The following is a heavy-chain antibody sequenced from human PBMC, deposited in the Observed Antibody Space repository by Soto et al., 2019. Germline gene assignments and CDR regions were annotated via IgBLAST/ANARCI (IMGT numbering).Heavy chain of an antibody. CDR2: IIPIFGTA. CDR1: GGTFSSYA. J-gene: IGHJ6*02. Sequence: SVKVSWKASGGTFSSYAISWVRQAPGQGLEWMGGIIPIFGTANYAQKFQGRVTITADESTSTAYMELSSLRSEDTAVYYCARDGIVGATDYYYYGMDVWGQGTTVTVSS. CDR3: ARDGIVGATDYYYYGMDV. D-gene: IGHD1-26*01. V-gene: IGHV1-69*13.